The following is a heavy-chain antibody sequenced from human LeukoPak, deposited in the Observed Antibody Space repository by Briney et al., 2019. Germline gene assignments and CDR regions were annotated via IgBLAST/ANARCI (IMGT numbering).Heavy chain of an antibody. CDR1: GFTFSADW. Sequence: GGSLRLSCEASGFTFSADWMHWVRQAPGKGLVWVSRINPAGGSTYHADSVKGRFSISRDNAKNTAYLQMNSLRAEDTAVYYCTRTENYGNFDSWGQGTLVTVSS. J-gene: IGHJ4*02. CDR3: TRTENYGNFDS. CDR2: INPAGGST. D-gene: IGHD1-7*01. V-gene: IGHV3-74*01.